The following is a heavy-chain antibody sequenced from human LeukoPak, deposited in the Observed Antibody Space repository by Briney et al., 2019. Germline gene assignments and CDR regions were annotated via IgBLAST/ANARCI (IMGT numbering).Heavy chain of an antibody. J-gene: IGHJ4*02. Sequence: GASVKASCKASGSTFTGYYLHWVRQAPGQGLEWMGWIYPNTGGTKSTQKSQGRVSMTRDTAISTAYMRINRVASDDTAVYYYAREPGTATGYWGQGTLVTVSS. CDR2: IYPNTGGT. CDR3: AREPGTATGY. V-gene: IGHV1-2*02. CDR1: GSTFTGYY. D-gene: IGHD1-1*01.